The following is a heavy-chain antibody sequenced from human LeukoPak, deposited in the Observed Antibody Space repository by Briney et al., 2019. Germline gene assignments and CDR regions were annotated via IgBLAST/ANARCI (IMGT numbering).Heavy chain of an antibody. Sequence: ASVKVSCKVSGYTLTELSMHWVRQAPGKGLEWMGGFDPEDGETIYAQKFQGRVTMTRNTSISTAYMELSSLRSEDTAVYYCARGRRGSYGGDLFDYWGQGTLVTVSS. CDR2: FDPEDGET. CDR1: GYTLTELS. J-gene: IGHJ4*02. D-gene: IGHD1-26*01. V-gene: IGHV1-24*01. CDR3: ARGRRGSYGGDLFDY.